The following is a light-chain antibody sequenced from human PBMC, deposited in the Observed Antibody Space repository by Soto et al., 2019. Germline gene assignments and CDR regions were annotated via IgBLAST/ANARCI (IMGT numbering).Light chain of an antibody. V-gene: IGKV3-20*01. CDR3: QQFGTSPA. CDR2: GVS. J-gene: IGKJ4*01. CDR1: QRVGSSS. Sequence: EIVLTQSPGNLSLSPGERAILSCRASQRVGSSSLAWYQQRPGQAPRLLIYGVSTRATGIPDRFSASGSGTDFTLTISRLESEDFAVYFCQQFGTSPAFGGGTKVEIK.